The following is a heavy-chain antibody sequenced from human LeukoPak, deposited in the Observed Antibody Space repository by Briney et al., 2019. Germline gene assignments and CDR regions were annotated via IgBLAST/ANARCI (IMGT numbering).Heavy chain of an antibody. CDR2: ISSSSSYI. Sequence: PGGSLRPSCAASGFTFSSYSMNWVRQAPGKGLEWVSSISSSSSYIYYADSVKGRFTISRDNAKNSLYLQMNSLRAEDTAVYYCASSIAARGAFDIWGQGTMVTVSS. J-gene: IGHJ3*02. CDR1: GFTFSSYS. V-gene: IGHV3-21*01. CDR3: ASSIAARGAFDI. D-gene: IGHD6-6*01.